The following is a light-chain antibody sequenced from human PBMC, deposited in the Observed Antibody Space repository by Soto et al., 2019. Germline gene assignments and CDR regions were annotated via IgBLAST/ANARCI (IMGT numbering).Light chain of an antibody. Sequence: EIVLTQSPGTLSLSPGERATLSCRASQSVSSSYLAWVQQKPGQAPRLLIYGASSRATGIPDRFSGSGSGTDFTLTISRLGPEDFAVYYCQQYGSSYTFGQGTKLEIK. CDR3: QQYGSSYT. J-gene: IGKJ2*01. V-gene: IGKV3-20*01. CDR1: QSVSSSY. CDR2: GAS.